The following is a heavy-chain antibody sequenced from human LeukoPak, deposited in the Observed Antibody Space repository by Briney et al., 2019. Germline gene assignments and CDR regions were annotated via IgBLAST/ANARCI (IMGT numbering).Heavy chain of an antibody. CDR2: ISYDGSNK. Sequence: GGSLRLSCAASGFTFSSYAMHWVRQAPGKGLEWVAVISYDGSNKYYADSVKGRFTISRDNSKNTLYLQMNSLRAEDTAVYYCARGGTRRPSPFDYWGQGILVTVSS. D-gene: IGHD1-14*01. V-gene: IGHV3-30-3*01. J-gene: IGHJ4*02. CDR1: GFTFSSYA. CDR3: ARGGTRRPSPFDY.